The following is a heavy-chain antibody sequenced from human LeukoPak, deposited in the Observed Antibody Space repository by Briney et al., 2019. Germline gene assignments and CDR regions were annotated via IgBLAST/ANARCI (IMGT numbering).Heavy chain of an antibody. J-gene: IGHJ4*02. V-gene: IGHV3-30*18. CDR2: ISYDGSNK. CDR3: AKLGDLDY. Sequence: GGSLRLSCAASGFTFSSYGMHWVRQAPGKGLEWVAVISYDGSNKYYADSVKGRFTIFRDNPKNTLYLQMKSLRAEDTAVYYCAKLGDLDYWGQGTLVTVSS. D-gene: IGHD3-16*01. CDR1: GFTFSSYG.